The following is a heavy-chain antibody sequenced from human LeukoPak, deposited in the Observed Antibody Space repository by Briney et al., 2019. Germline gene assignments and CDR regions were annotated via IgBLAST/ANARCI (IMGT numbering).Heavy chain of an antibody. CDR3: ARDGNIVVGIEYYFDY. J-gene: IGHJ4*02. Sequence: GASVKVSCKASGGTFSSYAISWVRQAPGQGPEWMGRIIPIFGTANYAQKFQGRVTITTDESTSTAYMELSSLRSEDTAVYYCARDGNIVVGIEYYFDYWGQGTLVTVSS. CDR1: GGTFSSYA. D-gene: IGHD2-21*01. V-gene: IGHV1-69*05. CDR2: IIPIFGTA.